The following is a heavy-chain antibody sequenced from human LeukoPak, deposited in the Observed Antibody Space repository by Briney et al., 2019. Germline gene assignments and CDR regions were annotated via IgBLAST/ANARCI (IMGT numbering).Heavy chain of an antibody. CDR2: IYSSGST. D-gene: IGHD3-16*02. J-gene: IGHJ4*02. CDR3: ARDIASSFDY. V-gene: IGHV4-4*07. CDR1: GGSISSYY. Sequence: SETLSLTCTVSGGSISSYYWSWIRQPAGRGLEWIGRIYSSGSTNYNPSLKSRVTMSVDTSKNQFSLRLSSVTAADTAVYYCARDIASSFDYWGQGTLVTVSS.